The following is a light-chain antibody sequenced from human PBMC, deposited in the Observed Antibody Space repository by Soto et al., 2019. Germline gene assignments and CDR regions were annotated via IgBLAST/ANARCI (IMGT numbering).Light chain of an antibody. CDR1: QSVSGSS. CDR2: GAS. V-gene: IGKV3-20*01. J-gene: IGKJ2*01. Sequence: EIELTQSPGTLSLSPGERATLSCRASQSVSGSSLAWYQLKPGQAPRLLISGASSRATGVPDRFSGSESGTDFTFIISRLEPEDFGMYYCHQYGSFPHTFGQGTELETK. CDR3: HQYGSFPHT.